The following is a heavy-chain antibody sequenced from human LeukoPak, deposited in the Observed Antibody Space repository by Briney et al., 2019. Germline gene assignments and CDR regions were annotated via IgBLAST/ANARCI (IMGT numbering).Heavy chain of an antibody. CDR1: PDSIRTSY. V-gene: IGHV4-59*08. Sequence: SETLSLTCIVSPDSIRTSYWSWVRQPPGEGLEWIGFVYYTGSTNYNPSLKSRVIMSVDMSKNQLSLKVRSVTAADTAVYYCARLAGSEDGGYDRNYFASWGRGTLVTVTS. CDR3: ARLAGSEDGGYDRNYFAS. CDR2: VYYTGST. D-gene: IGHD5-12*01. J-gene: IGHJ4*02.